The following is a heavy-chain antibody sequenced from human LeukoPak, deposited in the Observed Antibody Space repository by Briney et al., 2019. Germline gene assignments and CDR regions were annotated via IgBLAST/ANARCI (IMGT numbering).Heavy chain of an antibody. CDR1: GGSISSYY. V-gene: IGHV4-4*07. CDR3: ARVQVEYSSSSDAYYYYYYMDV. J-gene: IGHJ6*03. CDR2: IYTSGST. Sequence: SETLSLTCTVAGGSISSYYWSWIRQPARKGLEWIGRIYTSGSTNYNPSLKSRVTMSVDTSKNQFSLKLSSVTAADTAVYYCARVQVEYSSSSDAYYYYYYMDVWGKGTTVTVSS. D-gene: IGHD6-6*01.